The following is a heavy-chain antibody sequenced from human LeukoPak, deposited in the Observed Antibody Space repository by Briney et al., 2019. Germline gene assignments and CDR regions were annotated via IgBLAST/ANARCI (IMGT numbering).Heavy chain of an antibody. J-gene: IGHJ4*02. CDR1: GGSFSGYY. V-gene: IGHV4-34*01. D-gene: IGHD4-17*01. CDR3: ARGTNDYGETSHYFDY. CDR2: INHSGST. Sequence: SETLSLTCAVYGGSFSGYYWSWIRQPPGKGLEWIGEINHSGSTNYNPSLKSRVTISVDTSKNQFSLKLSSVTAADTAVYYCARGTNDYGETSHYFDYWGKGTLVTVSS.